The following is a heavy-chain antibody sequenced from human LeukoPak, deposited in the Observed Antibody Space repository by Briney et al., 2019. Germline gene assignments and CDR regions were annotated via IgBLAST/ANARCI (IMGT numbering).Heavy chain of an antibody. D-gene: IGHD5-24*01. Sequence: ASVKVSCKASGYTFTGYYMHWVRQAPGQGLEWMGWINPNSGGTNYAQKFQGRVAMTRDTSISTAYMELSRLRSDDTAVYYCARGRGWLQPRTGFDYWGQGTLVTVSS. CDR2: INPNSGGT. CDR3: ARGRGWLQPRTGFDY. J-gene: IGHJ4*02. V-gene: IGHV1-2*02. CDR1: GYTFTGYY.